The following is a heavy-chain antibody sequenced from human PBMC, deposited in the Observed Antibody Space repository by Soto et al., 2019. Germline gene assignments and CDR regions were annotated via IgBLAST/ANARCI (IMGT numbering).Heavy chain of an antibody. D-gene: IGHD1-26*01. CDR2: IYYAGST. V-gene: IGHV4-59*01. CDR1: GGSISGYY. Sequence: SETLSLTCTVSGGSISGYYWSWIRQPPGKGLEWIGFIYYAGSTKYNPSLRSRVTISVDTSKNQFSLKLTSATAADTAVYYCARGGSGNYWPFDYWGQGTLVTVSS. CDR3: ARGGSGNYWPFDY. J-gene: IGHJ4*02.